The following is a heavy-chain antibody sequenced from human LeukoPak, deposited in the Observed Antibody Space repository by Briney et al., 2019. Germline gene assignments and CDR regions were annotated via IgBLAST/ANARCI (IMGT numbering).Heavy chain of an antibody. CDR2: IIPIFGTA. CDR3: ARSVFPPEAWFDP. J-gene: IGHJ5*02. V-gene: IGHV1-69*05. CDR1: GGTFSSYA. Sequence: SVKVSCKASGGTFSSYAISWVRQAPGQGLEWMGGIIPIFGTANYAQKFQGRVTITTDESTSTAYMELSSLRSEDTAVYYCARSVFPPEAWFDPWGQGTLVTVSS. D-gene: IGHD1-14*01.